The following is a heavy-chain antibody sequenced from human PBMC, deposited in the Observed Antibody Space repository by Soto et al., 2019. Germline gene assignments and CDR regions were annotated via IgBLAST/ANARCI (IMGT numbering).Heavy chain of an antibody. J-gene: IGHJ4*02. D-gene: IGHD3-16*01. CDR3: ARFYDYVWGSSGGSDY. V-gene: IGHV1-18*01. Sequence: ASVKVSCKASGYTFTSYGISWVRQAPGQGLEWMGWISAYNGNTNYAQKLQGRVTMTTDTSTSTAYMELRSLRSDDTAVYYCARFYDYVWGSSGGSDYWGQGTLVTVS. CDR2: ISAYNGNT. CDR1: GYTFTSYG.